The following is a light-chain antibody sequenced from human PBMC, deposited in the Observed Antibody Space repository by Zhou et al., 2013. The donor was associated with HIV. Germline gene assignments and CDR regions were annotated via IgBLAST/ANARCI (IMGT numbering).Light chain of an antibody. CDR2: GAT. CDR1: QSVSSSY. CDR3: QHYGRPVWS. Sequence: EIVLTQSPGTLSLSPGERVTLSCRASQSVSSSYLAWYQQQPGQAPRLLIYGATFRATGIPDRFSGSGSVTDFTLTINRLEPEDFAVYYCQHYGRPVWSFGPGTQGGDQT. V-gene: IGKV3-20*01. J-gene: IGKJ1*01.